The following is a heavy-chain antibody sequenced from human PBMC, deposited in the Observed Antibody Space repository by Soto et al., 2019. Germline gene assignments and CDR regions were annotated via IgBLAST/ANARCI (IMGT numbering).Heavy chain of an antibody. J-gene: IGHJ4*02. Sequence: EVQLVESGGGLVKPGGSLRLSCVVSGITFTNAWMTWVRQAPGQGLEWVGRIIRESDGWTAHYAAPVKGRFTISRDESKNTLYLEMSSLKSEDTAVYYCTTDIAKYWYQRPLDYWGQGTLVTVSS. D-gene: IGHD6-25*01. CDR1: GITFTNAW. V-gene: IGHV3-15*01. CDR3: TTDIAKYWYQRPLDY. CDR2: IIRESDGWTA.